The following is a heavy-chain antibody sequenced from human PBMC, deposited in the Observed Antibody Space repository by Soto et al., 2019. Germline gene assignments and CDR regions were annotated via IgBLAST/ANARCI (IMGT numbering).Heavy chain of an antibody. CDR1: GFTFSSYS. D-gene: IGHD6-13*01. CDR3: ARTSPAGIAAAVRAFDI. Sequence: PGGSLRLSCAASGFTFSSYSMNWVRQAPGKGLEWVSYISSSSSTIYYADSVKGRFTISRDNAKNSLYLQMNSLRAEDTAVYYCARTSPAGIAAAVRAFDIWGQGTMVTVSS. V-gene: IGHV3-48*01. J-gene: IGHJ3*02. CDR2: ISSSSSTI.